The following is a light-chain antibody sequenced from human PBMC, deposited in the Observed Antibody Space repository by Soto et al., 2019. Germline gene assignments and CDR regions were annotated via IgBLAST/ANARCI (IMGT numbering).Light chain of an antibody. CDR2: DVT. J-gene: IGLJ1*01. V-gene: IGLV2-14*01. CDR3: SSYTSSTSFY. CDR1: SSDVGGYNY. Sequence: QSALTQPASVSGPPGQSITISCTGTSSDVGGYNYVSWYQQHPGKAPKLMIYDVTNRPSGVSNRFSGSKSGNTASLTISGLQAEDEADYYCSSYTSSTSFYFGTGTKVTVL.